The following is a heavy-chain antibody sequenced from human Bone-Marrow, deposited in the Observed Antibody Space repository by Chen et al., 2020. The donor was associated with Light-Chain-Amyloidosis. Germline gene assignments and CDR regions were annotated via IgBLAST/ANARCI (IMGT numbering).Heavy chain of an antibody. CDR3: ARGGAGYYGSGSYRFDP. D-gene: IGHD3-10*01. J-gene: IGHJ5*02. Sequence: QAQLQESGPGLVKPSETLSLTCTVSGDSVSSGSYYWSWIRQPPGKGLEWIGHIFSTGSTNYSPSLRSRVTMSIDTFQNHFSLRLTSVTAADTAVYFCARGGAGYYGSGSYRFDPWGQGTLVTVSS. V-gene: IGHV4-61*03. CDR1: GDSVSSGSYY. CDR2: IFSTGST.